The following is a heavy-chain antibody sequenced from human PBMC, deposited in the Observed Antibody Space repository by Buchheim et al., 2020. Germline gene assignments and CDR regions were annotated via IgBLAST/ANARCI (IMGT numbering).Heavy chain of an antibody. V-gene: IGHV3-15*01. CDR1: GFTFSNAW. D-gene: IGHD3-10*01. J-gene: IGHJ6*02. CDR3: TTGDYYGSGSDYYYGMDV. Sequence: EVQLVESGGGLVKPGGSLRLSCAASGFTFSNAWMSWVRQAPGKGLEWVGRIKSKTDGGTTDYAAPVKGRFTISRDDSKSTLYLQMNSLKTEDTAVYYCTTGDYYGSGSDYYYGMDVWGQGTT. CDR2: IKSKTDGGTT.